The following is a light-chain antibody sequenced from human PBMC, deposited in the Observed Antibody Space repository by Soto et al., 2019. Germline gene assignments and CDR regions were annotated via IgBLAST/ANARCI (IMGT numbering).Light chain of an antibody. Sequence: EIVLTQSPATLSLSPGERATLSCRASQSVSKYLAWYQQKPGQAPRLLIHDASNRATGIPARFSGSGSGTDFMLTISSLEPEDFGVYYCKQRSNWPQISFGGGTKVEIK. CDR2: DAS. CDR1: QSVSKY. CDR3: KQRSNWPQIS. V-gene: IGKV3-11*01. J-gene: IGKJ4*01.